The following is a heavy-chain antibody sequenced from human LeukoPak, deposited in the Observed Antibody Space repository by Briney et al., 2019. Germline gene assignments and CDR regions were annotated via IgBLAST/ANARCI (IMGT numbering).Heavy chain of an antibody. CDR3: ARDSGSYYFDY. D-gene: IGHD1-26*01. CDR1: SGSISTSNYY. J-gene: IGHJ4*02. CDR2: IFYSGST. V-gene: IGHV4-39*07. Sequence: SETLSLTCTVSSGSISTSNYYWGWVRQPPGKALEWIGNIFYSGSTYYSPSLKSRVTISVDKSKNQFSLKLSSVTAADTAVYYCARDSGSYYFDYWGQGTLVTVSS.